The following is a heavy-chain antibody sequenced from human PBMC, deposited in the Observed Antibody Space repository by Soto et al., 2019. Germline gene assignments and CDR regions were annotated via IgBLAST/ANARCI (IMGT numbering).Heavy chain of an antibody. CDR2: IYYSGST. CDR1: GGSISSSSYY. V-gene: IGHV4-39*02. D-gene: IGHD1-26*01. CDR3: AREVVVGATQDYYGMDV. Sequence: SETLSLTCTVSGGSISSSSYYWGWIRQPPGKGLEWIGSIYYSGSTYYNPSLKSRVTISVDTSKNQFSLKLSSVTAADTAVYYCAREVVVGATQDYYGMDVWGQGTTVTVSS. J-gene: IGHJ6*02.